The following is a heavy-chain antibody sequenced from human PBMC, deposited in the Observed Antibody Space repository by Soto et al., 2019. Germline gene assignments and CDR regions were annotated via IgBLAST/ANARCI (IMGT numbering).Heavy chain of an antibody. CDR1: GYTFTSYD. CDR3: ARDGCSGGSCYSALNYYYYYGMDV. J-gene: IGHJ6*02. D-gene: IGHD2-15*01. V-gene: IGHV1-8*01. CDR2: MNPNSDNT. Sequence: QVQLVQSGAEVKKPGASVKVSCKASGYTFTSYDINWVRQATGQGLERLGWMNPNSDNTGYAQKFQGRVTMTRNTSISTAYMELSSLRSEDTAVYYCARDGCSGGSCYSALNYYYYYGMDVWGQGTTVTVSS.